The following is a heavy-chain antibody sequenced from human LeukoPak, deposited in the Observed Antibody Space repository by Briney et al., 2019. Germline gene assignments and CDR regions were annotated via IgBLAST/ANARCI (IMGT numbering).Heavy chain of an antibody. V-gene: IGHV1-69*05. D-gene: IGHD6-6*01. Sequence: SVKVSCKASGGTFSSYAISWVRQAPGQGLEWMGGIIPIFGTANYAQKFQGRVTITTDESTSTAYMELSSLRSDDTAVYYCARGGPFPSGSSSREYYLDYWGQGTLVTVSS. CDR1: GGTFSSYA. CDR2: IIPIFGTA. CDR3: ARGGPFPSGSSSREYYLDY. J-gene: IGHJ4*02.